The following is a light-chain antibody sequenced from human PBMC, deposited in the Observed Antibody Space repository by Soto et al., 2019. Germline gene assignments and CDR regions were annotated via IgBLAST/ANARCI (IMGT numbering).Light chain of an antibody. V-gene: IGKV3-20*01. Sequence: EIGLTQSPGTLSLSPGEIATLSCRAIQSVSSSYLAWYQQKPGQAPRLLIYAASTRATGIPDRFSGSGSGTDFTLTISRLEPEDFAVYYCQQYGSALFTFGPGTKVDIK. J-gene: IGKJ3*01. CDR2: AAS. CDR3: QQYGSALFT. CDR1: QSVSSSY.